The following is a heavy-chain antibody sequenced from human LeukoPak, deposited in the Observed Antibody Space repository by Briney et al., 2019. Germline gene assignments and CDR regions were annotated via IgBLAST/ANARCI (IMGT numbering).Heavy chain of an antibody. CDR2: IYYSGNT. J-gene: IGHJ3*02. CDR1: GDSTSSGDYY. CDR3: ARARRFAAAGTAAFDI. V-gene: IGHV4-30-4*08. D-gene: IGHD6-13*01. Sequence: SQTLSLTCTVSGDSTSSGDYYWNWIRQPPGKGLEWIGYIYYSGNTYYNPSLKSRLTISVDTSKNQFSLQLTSVTAADTAVYYCARARRFAAAGTAAFDIWGQGTMVTVSS.